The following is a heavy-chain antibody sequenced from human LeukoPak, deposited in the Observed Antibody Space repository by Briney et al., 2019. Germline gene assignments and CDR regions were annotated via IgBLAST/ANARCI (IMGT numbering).Heavy chain of an antibody. CDR2: ISGSAVTT. D-gene: IGHD6-13*01. J-gene: IGHJ4*02. Sequence: GGSLRLSCAASGFTFSSYAMSWVRQAPGKGLEWVSTISGSAVTTYYAHSVKGRFTISRDNSKNTLYLQTSSLRAEDTAIYYCAKDRDSSSWYSDYWGQGTLVTVSS. V-gene: IGHV3-23*01. CDR1: GFTFSSYA. CDR3: AKDRDSSSWYSDY.